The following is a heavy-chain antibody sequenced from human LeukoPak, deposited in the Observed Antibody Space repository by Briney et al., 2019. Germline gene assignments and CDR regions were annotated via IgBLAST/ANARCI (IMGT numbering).Heavy chain of an antibody. J-gene: IGHJ4*02. CDR3: ARHREGLLWFGELPHPLDY. Sequence: SVKVSCKASGGTFNIYAISWVRQAPGQALEWMGGIIPIFGIANYAQKFQGRVTITADKYTSTAYMELSSLRSEDTAVYYCARHREGLLWFGELPHPLDYWGQGTLVTVSS. CDR1: GGTFNIYA. D-gene: IGHD3-10*01. V-gene: IGHV1-69*10. CDR2: IIPIFGIA.